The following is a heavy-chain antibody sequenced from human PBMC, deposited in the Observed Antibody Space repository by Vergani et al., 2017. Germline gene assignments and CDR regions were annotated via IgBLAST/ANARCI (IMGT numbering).Heavy chain of an antibody. CDR2: IDHTGRP. CDR3: ERVNTETNGHLYYYYYMDV. CDR1: GGSFTSYH. D-gene: IGHD4-11*01. Sequence: QVQLQQWGGGLLKPSETLSLTCVVNGGSFTSYHWTWIRQSPGEGLEWVGDIDHTGRPDYNPSLKSRLTMSVDKSRNQFSLTLNSVTATDTAIYFCERVNTETNGHLYYYYYMDVGGQGTAVTVS. J-gene: IGHJ6*03. V-gene: IGHV4-34*01.